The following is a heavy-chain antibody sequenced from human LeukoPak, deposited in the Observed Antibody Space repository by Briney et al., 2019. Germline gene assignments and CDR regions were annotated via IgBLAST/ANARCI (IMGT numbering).Heavy chain of an antibody. J-gene: IGHJ6*03. CDR2: IYTSGST. CDR1: GGSISSGSYY. V-gene: IGHV4-61*02. D-gene: IGHD3-3*01. Sequence: TSQTLSLTCTVSGGSISSGSYYWSWIRQPAGKGLEWIGRIYTSGSTNYNPSLKSRVTISVDTSKNQFSLKLSSVTAADTAVYYCVRVRPSIGLARAYYYYMDVWGKGTTVTVSS. CDR3: VRVRPSIGLARAYYYYMDV.